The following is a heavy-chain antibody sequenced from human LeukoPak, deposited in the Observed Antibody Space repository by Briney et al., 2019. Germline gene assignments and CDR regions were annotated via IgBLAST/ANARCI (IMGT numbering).Heavy chain of an antibody. CDR2: INHSGST. Sequence: SETLSLTCAVYGGSFSGYYWSWIRQPPGKGLEWIGEINHSGSTNYNPSLKSRVTISVDTSKIQFSLKLSSVTAADTAVYYCASIPVGSVDYWGQGTLVTVSS. V-gene: IGHV4-34*01. CDR3: ASIPVGSVDY. D-gene: IGHD1-26*01. CDR1: GGSFSGYY. J-gene: IGHJ4*02.